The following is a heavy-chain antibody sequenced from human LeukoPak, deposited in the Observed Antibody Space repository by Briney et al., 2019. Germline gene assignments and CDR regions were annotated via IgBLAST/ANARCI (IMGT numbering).Heavy chain of an antibody. V-gene: IGHV4-59*01. J-gene: IGHJ6*03. CDR1: GGSINDYY. D-gene: IGHD6-13*01. CDR3: ARTTEAHSWRTRYYDYYMDV. Sequence: PSETLSLTCTVSGGSINDYYWSWIRQFPGKGLEWIGYIYYSGSTTYNPSLKSRVTISVDTSKNQFSLKLSSVTAADTAVYYCARTTEAHSWRTRYYDYYMDVWGKGTTVTVSS. CDR2: IYYSGST.